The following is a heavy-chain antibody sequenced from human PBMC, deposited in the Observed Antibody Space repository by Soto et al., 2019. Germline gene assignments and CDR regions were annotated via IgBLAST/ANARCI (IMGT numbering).Heavy chain of an antibody. Sequence: QVQLQESGPGLVKPSQTLSLTCTVSGGSISSGGYYWSWIRQHPGKGLEWIGYIYYSGSPYYNPSLSSRVTISVDTAKNKFSLKLSSVTAADTAVYYCALSVGYCSGGSFVGEYYFDYWGQGTLVTVSS. V-gene: IGHV4-31*03. CDR3: ALSVGYCSGGSFVGEYYFDY. CDR2: IYYSGSP. D-gene: IGHD2-15*01. J-gene: IGHJ4*02. CDR1: GGSISSGGYY.